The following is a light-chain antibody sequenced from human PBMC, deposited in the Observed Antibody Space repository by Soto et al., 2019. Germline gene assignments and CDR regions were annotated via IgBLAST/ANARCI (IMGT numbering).Light chain of an antibody. Sequence: QSALTQPASVSGSPGQSVTISCTGPRSDIGDSNFISWYQHSPGKAPRLLIYEVNNRPSGVSKRFSGSKAGNTASLTISGLLDDDEADYFCAPFRSATTLVFGSGTKVTV. CDR2: EVN. CDR3: APFRSATTLV. V-gene: IGLV2-14*01. CDR1: RSDIGDSNF. J-gene: IGLJ1*01.